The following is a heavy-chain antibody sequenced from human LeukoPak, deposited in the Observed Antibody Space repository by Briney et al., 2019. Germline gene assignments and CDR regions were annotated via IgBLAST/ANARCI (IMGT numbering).Heavy chain of an antibody. Sequence: SETLSLTCAVYGGSFSGYYWSWIRQPPGKGQEWIGEINHSGSTNYNPSLKSRVTISVDTSKNQFSLKLSSVTAADTAVYYCARDGGQLDYWGQGTLVTVSS. J-gene: IGHJ4*02. D-gene: IGHD6-13*01. V-gene: IGHV4-34*01. CDR3: ARDGGQLDY. CDR2: INHSGST. CDR1: GGSFSGYY.